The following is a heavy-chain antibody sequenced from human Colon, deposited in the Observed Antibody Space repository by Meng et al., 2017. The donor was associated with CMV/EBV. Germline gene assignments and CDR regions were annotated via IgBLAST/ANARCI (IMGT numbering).Heavy chain of an antibody. J-gene: IGHJ4*02. CDR2: ITGRGDDT. D-gene: IGHD2-2*01. Sequence: LSLTCAASGFTFSIYAMSWVRQAPGKGLEWVSAITGRGDDTYHADSVRGRLIISRDNSKSTLYLEMSSLRVEDTAIYFCAKGSTSSRPYYFDYWGQGTLVTVSS. CDR3: AKGSTSSRPYYFDY. CDR1: GFTFSIYA. V-gene: IGHV3-23*01.